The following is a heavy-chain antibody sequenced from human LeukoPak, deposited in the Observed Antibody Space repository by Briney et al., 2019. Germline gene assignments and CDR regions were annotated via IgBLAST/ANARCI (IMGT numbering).Heavy chain of an antibody. D-gene: IGHD1-26*01. CDR1: CGSISSYY. V-gene: IGHV4-59*01. J-gene: IGHJ4*02. Sequence: PSETLSLTCTVSCGSISSYYWSWIRQPPGKGLEWIGYIYYSGSTNYIPSLKSRVTISVDTSKNQFSLKLSSVTAADTVVYYCAREAQQYSGSYYVDYWGQGTLVTVSS. CDR2: IYYSGST. CDR3: AREAQQYSGSYYVDY.